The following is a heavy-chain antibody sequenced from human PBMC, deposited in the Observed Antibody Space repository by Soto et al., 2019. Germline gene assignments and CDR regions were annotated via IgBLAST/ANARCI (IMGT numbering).Heavy chain of an antibody. CDR3: ARGRYGAY. V-gene: IGHV1-18*01. J-gene: IGHJ4*02. D-gene: IGHD3-10*01. Sequence: QVHLVQSGAEVKKPGASVKVSCKGSGYGFTTYGIPWVRQAPGQGLEWMAWISAHNGNTNYAQKLQGRVTVTRDTSTSTAYMELRSLRSDDTAVYYCARGRYGAYWGQGALVPVSS. CDR2: ISAHNGNT. CDR1: GYGFTTYG.